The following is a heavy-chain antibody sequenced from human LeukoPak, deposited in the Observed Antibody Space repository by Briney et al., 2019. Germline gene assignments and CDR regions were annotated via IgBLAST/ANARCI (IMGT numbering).Heavy chain of an antibody. J-gene: IGHJ4*02. CDR3: ARIRMTTVRFDY. D-gene: IGHD4-11*01. Sequence: GGSLRLSCAASGFSFSGYSMHWIRQAPGKGLEWVALISYDGSYTYYADSVKGRFTISRDNAKNSLYLQMNSLRAEDTAVYYCARIRMTTVRFDYWGQGTLVTVSS. CDR1: GFSFSGYS. CDR2: ISYDGSYT. V-gene: IGHV3-30*04.